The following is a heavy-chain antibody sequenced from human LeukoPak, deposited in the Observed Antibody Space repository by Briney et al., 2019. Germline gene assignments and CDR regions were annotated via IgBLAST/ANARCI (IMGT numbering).Heavy chain of an antibody. CDR3: ARDQLVAEPAANNWFDP. J-gene: IGHJ5*02. V-gene: IGHV4-4*07. CDR1: GGSISSYY. Sequence: SETLSLTCTVSGGSISSYYWSWIRQPAGKGLEWIGRIYTSGSTNYNPSLKSRVTMSVDTSKNQFSLKLSSVPAADTAVYYCARDQLVAEPAANNWFDPWGQGTLVTVSS. CDR2: IYTSGST. D-gene: IGHD2-2*01.